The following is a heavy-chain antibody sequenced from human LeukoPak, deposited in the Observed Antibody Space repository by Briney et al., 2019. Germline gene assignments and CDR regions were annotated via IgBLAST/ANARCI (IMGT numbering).Heavy chain of an antibody. CDR3: AKHVTPLLFGMDV. CDR1: GFTFSSYA. J-gene: IGHJ6*02. CDR2: ISGSGGST. Sequence: GGSLRLSCAASGFTFSSYAMSWVPQAPGKGLEWVSAISGSGGSTYYADSVKGRFTISRDNSKNTLYLQMNSLRAEDTAVYYCAKHVTPLLFGMDVWGQGTTVTVSS. V-gene: IGHV3-23*01. D-gene: IGHD1-14*01.